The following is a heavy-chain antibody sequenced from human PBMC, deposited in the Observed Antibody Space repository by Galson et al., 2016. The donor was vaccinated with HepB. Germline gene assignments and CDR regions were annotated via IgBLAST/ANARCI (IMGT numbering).Heavy chain of an antibody. CDR1: GFTFSCYE. CDR2: ISYDASNK. J-gene: IGHJ4*02. D-gene: IGHD2-21*02. V-gene: IGHV3-30*18. Sequence: SLRLSCAASGFTFSCYEMHWVRQAPGKGLEWVAFISYDASNKYYADSVQGRFTISRDNSKNTLYLQMNSLRAEDTAVYYCAKCGFGGDCYSWEYYFDYWGQGTPVTVSS. CDR3: AKCGFGGDCYSWEYYFDY.